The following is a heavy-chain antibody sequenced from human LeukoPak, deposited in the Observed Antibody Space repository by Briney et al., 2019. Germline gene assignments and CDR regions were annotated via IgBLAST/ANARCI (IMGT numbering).Heavy chain of an antibody. J-gene: IGHJ6*03. Sequence: GGSLRLSCVASGFTFSNYWMSWVRQAPGKGLEWVSVIYSGGSTYYADSVKGRFTISRDNSKNTLYLQMNSLRAEDTAVYYCARATVVTPWYYYYMDVWGKGTTVTVSS. CDR2: IYSGGST. V-gene: IGHV3-53*01. D-gene: IGHD4-23*01. CDR3: ARATVVTPWYYYYMDV. CDR1: GFTFSNYW.